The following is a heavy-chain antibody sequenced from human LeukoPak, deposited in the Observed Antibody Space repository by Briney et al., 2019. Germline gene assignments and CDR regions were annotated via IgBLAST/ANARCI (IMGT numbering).Heavy chain of an antibody. CDR1: GDSISSSSYS. Sequence: SETLSLTCTVSGDSISSSSYSWGWIRQPPGKGLEWIGSIYYSGSTFYNPSLKSRVTISVDTSKNHFSLKLSSVTAADTAVYYCARHEAIWTGYPYDYWGQGTLVTVSS. V-gene: IGHV4-39*01. J-gene: IGHJ4*02. D-gene: IGHD3/OR15-3a*01. CDR3: ARHEAIWTGYPYDY. CDR2: IYYSGST.